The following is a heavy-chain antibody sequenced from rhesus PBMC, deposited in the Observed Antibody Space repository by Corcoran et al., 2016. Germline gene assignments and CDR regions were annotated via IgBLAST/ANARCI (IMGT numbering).Heavy chain of an antibody. CDR3: ARDPPGITGTTPFDY. Sequence: QVKLQQWGEGLVKPSETLSITCAVYGGSISGYYYWSWIRQPPGTGLEWIGNIDGNSASTNYNPSLKNRVTISKDTSKNQFSLKLSSVTAADTAVYYCARDPPGITGTTPFDYWGQGVLVTVSS. J-gene: IGHJ4*01. D-gene: IGHD1-26*01. CDR2: IDGNSAST. CDR1: GGSISGYYY. V-gene: IGHV4-73*01.